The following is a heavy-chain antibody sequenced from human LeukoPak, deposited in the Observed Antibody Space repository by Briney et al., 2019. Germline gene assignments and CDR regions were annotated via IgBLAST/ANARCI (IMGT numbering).Heavy chain of an antibody. CDR1: GGSISSSSYY. V-gene: IGHV4-39*07. CDR3: ARATGVVAPAHYFDY. D-gene: IGHD3-22*01. CDR2: IYYSGST. Sequence: PSETLSLTCTVSGGSISSSSYYWGWIRQPPGKGLEWIGSIYYSGSTYYNPSLKSRVTISVDTSKNQFSLKLSSVTAADTAVYYCARATGVVAPAHYFDYWGQGTLVTVSS. J-gene: IGHJ4*02.